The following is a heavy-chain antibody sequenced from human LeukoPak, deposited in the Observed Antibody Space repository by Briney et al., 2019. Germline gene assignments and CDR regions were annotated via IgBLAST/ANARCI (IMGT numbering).Heavy chain of an antibody. CDR2: INPNSGGT. Sequence: ASVTVSCKASGYTFIGYYMNWVRQAPGQGLEWMGRINPNSGGTNSAQKFQGRVTMTRDTSISTAYMELSRLRSDDTAVYYCARDHLLFRQPPNWFDPWGQGTLVTVSS. CDR3: ARDHLLFRQPPNWFDP. CDR1: GYTFIGYY. J-gene: IGHJ5*02. D-gene: IGHD1-14*01. V-gene: IGHV1-2*06.